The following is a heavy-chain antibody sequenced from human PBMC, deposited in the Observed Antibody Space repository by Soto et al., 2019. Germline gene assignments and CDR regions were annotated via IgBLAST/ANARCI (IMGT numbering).Heavy chain of an antibody. CDR2: ISYDGTYR. CDR3: ATDRALGATLGAIDF. D-gene: IGHD1-26*01. J-gene: IGHJ4*02. CDR1: WFPFRNIS. V-gene: IGHV3-30-3*01. Sequence: AGGSLRISRAALWFPFRNISMDWVRPAPGQGLERGAVISYDGTYRPYADFARGRFTISRDNSQKTLYLQMNSLRPEDTALYYCATDRALGATLGAIDFWGQGTLVTVSS.